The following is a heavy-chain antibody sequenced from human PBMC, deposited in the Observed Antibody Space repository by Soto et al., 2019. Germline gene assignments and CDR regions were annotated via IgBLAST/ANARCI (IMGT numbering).Heavy chain of an antibody. CDR3: AKGSASSGWPPSSRTSYYYYGMDV. D-gene: IGHD6-19*01. CDR2: TSYDGSNK. CDR1: GFTFSSYG. V-gene: IGHV3-30*18. J-gene: IGHJ6*02. Sequence: QVQLVESGGGVVQPGRSLRLSCAASGFTFSSYGMHCVRQAPGKGLEWVAVTSYDGSNKYYADSVKGRFTISRDNSKNTVYLQMNSLRAEDTAVYYCAKGSASSGWPPSSRTSYYYYGMDVWGQGTTVTVSS.